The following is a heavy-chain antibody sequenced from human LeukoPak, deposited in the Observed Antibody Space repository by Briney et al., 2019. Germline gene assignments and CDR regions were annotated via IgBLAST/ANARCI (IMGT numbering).Heavy chain of an antibody. J-gene: IGHJ5*02. CDR1: GFNFDSYW. D-gene: IGHD3-22*01. V-gene: IGHV3-74*01. CDR3: ARSDFFGSRGYYYGS. Sequence: PGGSLRLSCVASGFNFDSYWMHWVRQAPGKGLVWVSRINTDGRTTTYADSVKGRFTISRDNAKNTLYLQMNNLGPEDTAVYHCARSDFFGSRGYYYGSWGQGILVTVSS. CDR2: INTDGRTT.